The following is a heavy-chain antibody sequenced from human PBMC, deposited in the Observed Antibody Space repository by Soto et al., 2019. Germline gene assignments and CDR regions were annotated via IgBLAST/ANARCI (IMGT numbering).Heavy chain of an antibody. CDR1: GFTFSNAW. CDR2: IKSKTDGGTI. Sequence: EVQLVESGGGLVKPGGSLRLSCAGSGFTFSNAWMNWVRQAPGKGLEWVGRIKSKTDGGTIEYAAPVKDRFSISRDDSKNTVELEMNSLKTEDSDVYYCVTGPYFDYWGQGTLVTVSS. CDR3: VTGPYFDY. J-gene: IGHJ4*02. V-gene: IGHV3-15*01.